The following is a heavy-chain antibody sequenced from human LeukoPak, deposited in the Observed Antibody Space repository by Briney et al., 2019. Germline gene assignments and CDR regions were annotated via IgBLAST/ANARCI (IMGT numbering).Heavy chain of an antibody. D-gene: IGHD6-19*01. CDR2: IYSGGST. V-gene: IGHV3-53*01. CDR3: ARDRADPRLDYYYGMDV. CDR1: GFTVSSNY. J-gene: IGHJ6*02. Sequence: GGSLRLSCAASGFTVSSNYMSWVHQAPGKGLEWVSVIYSGGSTYYADSVKGRFTISRDNSKNTLYLQMNSLRAEDTAVYYCARDRADPRLDYYYGMDVWGQGTTVTVSS.